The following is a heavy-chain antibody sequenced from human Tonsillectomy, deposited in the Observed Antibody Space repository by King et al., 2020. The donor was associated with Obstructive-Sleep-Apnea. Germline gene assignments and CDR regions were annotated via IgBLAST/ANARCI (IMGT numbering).Heavy chain of an antibody. CDR2: LYHGGRT. CDR1: GGSISSGRWY. V-gene: IGHV4-39*07. J-gene: IGHJ4*02. Sequence: QLQESGPGLVRPSETLSLTCTVSGGSISSGRWYWSWFRQPPGKGLEWIGGLYHGGRTYYSPSLKSRVTISEDTSKNWISLRLASLTAADTALYFCARAGGVATNYYDNSGFSQWGQGTLVIVSS. D-gene: IGHD3-22*01. CDR3: ARAGGVATNYYDNSGFSQ.